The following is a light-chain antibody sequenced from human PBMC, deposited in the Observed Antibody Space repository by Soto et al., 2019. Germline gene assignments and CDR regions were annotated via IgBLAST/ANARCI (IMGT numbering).Light chain of an antibody. CDR2: KAS. CDR1: QRINSW. CDR3: QQYNGYSGT. Sequence: DTQMTQSPSTLSASVGDRVTITCRASQRINSWLAWYQQKPGKAPKLLIYKASNLESGVPSRFSGSASGTEFTLTISSLQPDDLATYYCQQYNGYSGTFGQGTKVEIK. V-gene: IGKV1-5*03. J-gene: IGKJ2*02.